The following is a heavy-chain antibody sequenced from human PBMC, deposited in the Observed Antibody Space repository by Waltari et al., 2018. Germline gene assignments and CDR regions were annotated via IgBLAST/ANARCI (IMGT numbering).Heavy chain of an antibody. CDR2: INHSVST. V-gene: IGHV4-34*01. CDR3: ARDDGGEMATTRGYFDY. Sequence: QVQLQQWGAGLLKPSETLSLTCAVYGGSFSGYYWSWIRQPPGKGLEWIGEINHSVSTNYNPSLKSRVTISVDTSKNQFSLKLSSVTAADTAVYYCARDDGGEMATTRGYFDYWGQGTLVTVSS. CDR1: GGSFSGYY. D-gene: IGHD3-16*01. J-gene: IGHJ4*02.